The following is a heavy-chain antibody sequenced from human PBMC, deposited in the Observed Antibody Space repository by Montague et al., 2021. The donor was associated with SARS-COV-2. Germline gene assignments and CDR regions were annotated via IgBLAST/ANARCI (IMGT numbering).Heavy chain of an antibody. CDR1: DGSFSDYS. Sequence: SETLSLTCAVYDGSFSDYSWTWIRQPPGKGLEWIGEINHRGSTNYNPSLKSRVTISVDTSKNQFSLKVTSVTAAGTAVYYCARGRQHINMVVVVVTGGEYYFDFWGQGTLVAVSS. CDR2: INHRGST. J-gene: IGHJ4*02. D-gene: IGHD3-22*01. V-gene: IGHV4-34*01. CDR3: ARGRQHINMVVVVVTGGEYYFDF.